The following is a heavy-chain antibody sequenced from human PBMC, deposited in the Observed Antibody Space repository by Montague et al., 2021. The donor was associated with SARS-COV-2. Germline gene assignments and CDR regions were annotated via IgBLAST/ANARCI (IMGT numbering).Heavy chain of an antibody. J-gene: IGHJ6*02. CDR1: GGSISTTSYY. Sequence: SETLSLTCTVSGGSISTTSYYWGWIRQPPGKGLEWIASIFYSGTTYYNPSLRSRVTISAQTSKNQFSLTVASVTAAGTAIYYCASDFKNSYGMDVWGQGTTVIVSS. CDR2: IFYSGTT. V-gene: IGHV4-39*07. CDR3: ASDFKNSYGMDV.